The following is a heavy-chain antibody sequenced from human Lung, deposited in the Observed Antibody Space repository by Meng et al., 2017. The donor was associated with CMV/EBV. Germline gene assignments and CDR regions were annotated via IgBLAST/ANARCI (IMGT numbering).Heavy chain of an antibody. CDR1: GSISRYS. D-gene: IGHD3-3*01. J-gene: IGHJ2*01. Sequence: GSISRYSCTWIRQVPGKGLEWIGHIFYSGFTSYNPSLKSRVTILKDTSTNQFSLRLSSVTAADTAVYYCATGGAFLSGYSPNWYFDNWGRGTLVTVSS. CDR2: IFYSGFT. CDR3: ATGGAFLSGYSPNWYFDN. V-gene: IGHV4-59*01.